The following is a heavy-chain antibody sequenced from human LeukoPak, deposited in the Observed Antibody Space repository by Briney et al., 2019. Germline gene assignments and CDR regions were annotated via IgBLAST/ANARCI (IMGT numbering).Heavy chain of an antibody. CDR2: IIPIFGTA. Sequence: SVKVSCKASGGTFSSYAISWVRQAPGQGLEWMGGIIPIFGTANYAQKFQGRVTITADKSTSTDYMEMSSLRSEDTAVYYCARGDITMVRGVIIPSRFDPWGQGTLVTVSS. J-gene: IGHJ5*02. CDR1: GGTFSSYA. D-gene: IGHD3-10*01. CDR3: ARGDITMVRGVIIPSRFDP. V-gene: IGHV1-69*06.